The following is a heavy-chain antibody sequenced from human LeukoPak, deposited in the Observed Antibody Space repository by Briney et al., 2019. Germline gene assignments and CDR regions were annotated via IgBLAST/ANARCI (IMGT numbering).Heavy chain of an antibody. V-gene: IGHV3-7*01. D-gene: IGHD5-18*01. Sequence: SGGSLRLSCAASGFTFSSYWMSWVRQAPGKGLEWVANIKQDGSEKYYVDSVKGRFTISRDNAKNSLYLQMNSLRAEDTAVYYCAGLDAAMPDAFDIWGQGTTVTVSS. CDR2: IKQDGSEK. CDR1: GFTFSSYW. CDR3: AGLDAAMPDAFDI. J-gene: IGHJ3*02.